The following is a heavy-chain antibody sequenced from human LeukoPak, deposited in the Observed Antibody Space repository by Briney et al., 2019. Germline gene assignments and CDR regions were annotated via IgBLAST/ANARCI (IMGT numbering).Heavy chain of an antibody. D-gene: IGHD3-10*01. J-gene: IGHJ3*02. Sequence: ASVKVSCKASGGTFSTFPISWVRQAPGQGLEWMGWISAYNGNTNYAQKLQGRVTMTTDTSTSTAYMELRSLRSDDTAVYYCARDGYYYGSGSYDAFDIWGQGTMVTVSS. CDR2: ISAYNGNT. CDR1: GGTFSTFP. CDR3: ARDGYYYGSGSYDAFDI. V-gene: IGHV1-18*01.